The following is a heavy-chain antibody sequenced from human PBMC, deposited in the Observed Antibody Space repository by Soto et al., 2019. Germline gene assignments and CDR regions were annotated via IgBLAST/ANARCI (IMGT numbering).Heavy chain of an antibody. V-gene: IGHV1-24*01. CDR1: GYTLTELS. D-gene: IGHD3-22*01. J-gene: IGHJ4*02. CDR3: ATDGSKYYYDSSGYYI. CDR2: FDPEDGET. Sequence: ASVKVPCKVSGYTLTELSMHWVRQAPGKGLEWMGGFDPEDGETIYAQKFQGRVTMTEDTSTDTAYMELSSLRSEDTAVYYCATDGSKYYYDSSGYYIWGQGTLVTVSS.